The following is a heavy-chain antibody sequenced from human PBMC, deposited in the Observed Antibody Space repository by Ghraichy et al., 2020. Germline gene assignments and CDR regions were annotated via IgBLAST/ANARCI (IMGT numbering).Heavy chain of an antibody. V-gene: IGHV4-34*01. CDR1: GGSFSGYY. Sequence: SETLSLTCAVYGGSFSGYYWSWIRQPPGKGLEWIGEINHSGSTNYNPSLKSRVTISVDTSKNQFSLKLSSVTAADTAVYYCARDRGGATTVDYWGQGTLVTVSS. CDR3: ARDRGGATTVDY. D-gene: IGHD1-26*01. CDR2: INHSGST. J-gene: IGHJ4*02.